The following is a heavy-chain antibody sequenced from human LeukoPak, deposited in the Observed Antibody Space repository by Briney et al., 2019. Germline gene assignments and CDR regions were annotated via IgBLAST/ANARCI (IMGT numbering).Heavy chain of an antibody. CDR3: AKERRYFDWLLSSSALDY. CDR1: GFTFSSYA. Sequence: GGSLRLSCAASGFTFSSYATSWVRQAPGKGLEWVSAISGSGGSTYYADSVKGRFTISRDNSKNTLYLQMNSLRAEDTAVYYCAKERRYFDWLLSSSALDYWGQGTLVTVSS. CDR2: ISGSGGST. V-gene: IGHV3-23*01. D-gene: IGHD3-9*01. J-gene: IGHJ4*02.